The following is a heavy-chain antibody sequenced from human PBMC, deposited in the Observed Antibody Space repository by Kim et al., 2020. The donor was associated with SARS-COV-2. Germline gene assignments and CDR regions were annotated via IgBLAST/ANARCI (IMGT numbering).Heavy chain of an antibody. Sequence: GGSLRLSCAASGFTFSSYGMHWVRQAPGKGLEWVAAISYDGSNKYYADSVKGRFTISRDNSKNTLYLQMNSLRAEDTAVYYCAKSATDLEVDTAAAYWGQGTLVTVSS. D-gene: IGHD5-18*01. CDR2: ISYDGSNK. CDR3: AKSATDLEVDTAAAY. J-gene: IGHJ4*02. V-gene: IGHV3-30*18. CDR1: GFTFSSYG.